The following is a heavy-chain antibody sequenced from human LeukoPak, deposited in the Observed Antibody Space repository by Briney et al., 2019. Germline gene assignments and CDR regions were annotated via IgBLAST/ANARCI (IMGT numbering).Heavy chain of an antibody. CDR3: ARPRDLYDRAFDI. V-gene: IGHV5-51*01. Sequence: GESLKISCKGSGYSFTSYWIGWVRQMPGKGLAWMGIIYPGDSDTRYSPSFQGQVTISADKSISTAYLQWSSLRASDTAMYYCARPRDLYDRAFDIWGQGTMVTVSS. D-gene: IGHD3-22*01. CDR1: GYSFTSYW. J-gene: IGHJ3*02. CDR2: IYPGDSDT.